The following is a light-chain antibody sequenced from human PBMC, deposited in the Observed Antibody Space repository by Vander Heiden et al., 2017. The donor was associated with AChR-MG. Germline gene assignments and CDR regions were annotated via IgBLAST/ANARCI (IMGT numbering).Light chain of an antibody. Sequence: QSVLTQPPSVSGAPGQRITVSCTGTSSNIGAGFDVQWYQQFPGAAPRRLIYGNFNRPSGVSDRFSASRSGTSASLAITGLQGDDEADFYCQYYDNKLYSWVFGGATK. CDR3: QYYDNKLYSWV. CDR2: GNF. J-gene: IGLJ3*02. CDR1: SSNIGAGFD. V-gene: IGLV1-40*01.